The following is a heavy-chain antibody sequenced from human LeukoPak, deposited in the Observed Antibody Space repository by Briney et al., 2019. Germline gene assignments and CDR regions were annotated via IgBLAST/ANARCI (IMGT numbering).Heavy chain of an antibody. J-gene: IGHJ6*03. CDR1: GGSVSSGSYY. D-gene: IGHD3-3*02. CDR2: IYYSGST. V-gene: IGHV4-61*01. CDR3: ARVWDHFSSGYYGSQRGRYSYYYMDV. Sequence: PSETLSLTCTVSGGSVSSGSYYWSWIRQSPGRGLEWIGYIYYSGSTTYNPSLKSRVTISVDTSKNQFSLKLSSVTAADTAVYYCARVWDHFSSGYYGSQRGRYSYYYMDVWGKGTTVTVSS.